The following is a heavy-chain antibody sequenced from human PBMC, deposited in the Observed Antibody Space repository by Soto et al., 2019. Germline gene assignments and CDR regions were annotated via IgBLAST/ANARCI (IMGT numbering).Heavy chain of an antibody. CDR1: GFTFSDSW. V-gene: IGHV3-7*01. CDR2: IKPDESEN. CDR3: VRGGSNYAS. Sequence: EVQLVESGGGLVQPGGSLRLSCTASGFTFSDSWMTWVRQAPGKGLEWGARIKPDESENKYADSVKGRFSISRDNAKNSMYLQMDSLRGENTAVYYCVRGGSNYASWGQGTLVTVSS. D-gene: IGHD4-4*01. J-gene: IGHJ5*02.